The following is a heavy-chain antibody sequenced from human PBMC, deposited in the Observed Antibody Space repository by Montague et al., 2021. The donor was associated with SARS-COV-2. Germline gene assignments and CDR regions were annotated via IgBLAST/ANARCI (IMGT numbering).Heavy chain of an antibody. D-gene: IGHD4-17*01. V-gene: IGHV3-43*02. J-gene: IGHJ4*02. Sequence: SLRLSCAASGFNFEDYAMHWVRQPPGKGLEWVALISGNDDNTYYLDSVKGRFTISRDDNKNSLYLQMNSLRIEDTALYYCVKEEEGAGGDSFLFDHWGQGTLVTVSS. CDR1: GFNFEDYA. CDR2: ISGNDDNT. CDR3: VKEEEGAGGDSFLFDH.